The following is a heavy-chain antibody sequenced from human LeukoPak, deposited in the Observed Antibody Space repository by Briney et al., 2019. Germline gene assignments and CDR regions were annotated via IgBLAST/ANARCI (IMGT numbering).Heavy chain of an antibody. V-gene: IGHV3-7*01. CDR1: GFTFNSYW. Sequence: PGGSLRLSCAASGFTFNSYWMSWVRQAPGKGLEWVANIKQDGSEKYYVDSVKDRFTISRDNAKNSLYLQMNSLRAEDTAVYYCARVRVAATINWFDPWGQGTLVTVSS. J-gene: IGHJ5*02. CDR2: IKQDGSEK. CDR3: ARVRVAATINWFDP. D-gene: IGHD2-15*01.